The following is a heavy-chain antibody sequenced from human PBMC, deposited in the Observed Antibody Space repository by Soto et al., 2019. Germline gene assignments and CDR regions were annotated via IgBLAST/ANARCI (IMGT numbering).Heavy chain of an antibody. J-gene: IGHJ5*02. CDR2: IYSSGTT. CDR1: GRPIRRTY. V-gene: IGHV4-4*07. D-gene: IGHD3-3*01. Sequence: PSETLSLTCSVSGRPIRRTYWPWIRQPAGKGMEWIWRIYSSGTTKYTPSLQSRVTTSLDTTNNHFSLRLTSVTAADTAVYYCARGQRFSHWFDPWGQGTLVTVSS. CDR3: ARGQRFSHWFDP.